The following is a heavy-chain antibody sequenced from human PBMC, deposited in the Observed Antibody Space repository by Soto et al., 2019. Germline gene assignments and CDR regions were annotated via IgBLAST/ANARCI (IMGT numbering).Heavy chain of an antibody. CDR2: FIPVLGVT. V-gene: IGHV1-69*04. CDR1: GGTFNSYT. CDR3: AREYSMTVVAPGY. Sequence: SVKVSCKASGGTFNSYTLSWVRQAPGQGFEWLGRFIPVLGVTNYAQKFQGRVTLAADKSTSTAYMELNNLTSEDTSVYYCAREYSMTVVAPGYWGQGTLVTVSS. J-gene: IGHJ4*02. D-gene: IGHD3-22*01.